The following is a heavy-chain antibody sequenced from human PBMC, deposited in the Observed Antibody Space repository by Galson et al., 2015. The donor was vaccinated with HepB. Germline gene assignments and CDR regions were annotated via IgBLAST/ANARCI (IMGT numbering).Heavy chain of an antibody. CDR3: AKEFKDYSSGTYIDY. J-gene: IGHJ4*02. D-gene: IGHD3-10*01. V-gene: IGHV3-23*01. CDR2: ISSGDGSA. CDR1: GFTFTDYA. Sequence: LRLSCAASGFTFTDYALTWVRQAPGKGLEWVSTISSGDGSATYADSVKGRFTISRDISKNTLYLQLNSLRAGDTAAYYCAKEFKDYSSGTYIDYWGQGTLVTVSS.